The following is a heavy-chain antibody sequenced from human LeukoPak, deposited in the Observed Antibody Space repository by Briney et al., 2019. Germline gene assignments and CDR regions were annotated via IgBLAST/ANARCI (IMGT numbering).Heavy chain of an antibody. J-gene: IGHJ4*02. CDR3: AKQIGSYSYLDY. Sequence: GRSLRLSCAASGLTFSRYGMHWVRQAPGKGLEWVAVISYDGSNKYYADSVKGRFTISRDNSKNTLYLQMNSLRAEDTAVYYCAKQIGSYSYLDYWGQGTLVTVSS. CDR1: GLTFSRYG. D-gene: IGHD5-18*01. CDR2: ISYDGSNK. V-gene: IGHV3-30*18.